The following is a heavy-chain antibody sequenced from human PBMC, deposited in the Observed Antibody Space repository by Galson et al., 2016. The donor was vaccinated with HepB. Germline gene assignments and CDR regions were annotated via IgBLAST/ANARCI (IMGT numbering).Heavy chain of an antibody. Sequence: SLRLSCAASGFTFDDYAMHWVRQAPGKGLEWVSGISWNSVSITYADSVKGRFTISRDNAKNSLYLQMSSLRAEDTALYYCARVAVFCSGGSCSEYFQYWGQGTLLTVSS. J-gene: IGHJ1*01. CDR2: ISWNSVSI. V-gene: IGHV3-9*01. D-gene: IGHD2-15*01. CDR3: ARVAVFCSGGSCSEYFQY. CDR1: GFTFDDYA.